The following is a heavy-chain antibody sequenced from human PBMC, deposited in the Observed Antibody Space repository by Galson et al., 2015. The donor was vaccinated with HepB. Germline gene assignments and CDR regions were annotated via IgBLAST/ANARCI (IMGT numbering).Heavy chain of an antibody. Sequence: SLRLSCATSGFTFSSNWMSWVRQAPGKGLEWVASIKPDGSGAHYVDSVKGRFTISRDNAKNSVDLQMNSLRAEDTAVYYCACSSGWSFDYWGQGTLVTVSS. J-gene: IGHJ4*02. CDR2: IKPDGSGA. D-gene: IGHD6-19*01. V-gene: IGHV3-7*03. CDR1: GFTFSSNW. CDR3: ACSSGWSFDY.